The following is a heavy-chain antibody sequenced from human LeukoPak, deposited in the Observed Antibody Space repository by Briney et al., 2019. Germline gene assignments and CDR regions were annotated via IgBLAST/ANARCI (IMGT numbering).Heavy chain of an antibody. CDR3: ATTYDSSGCD. V-gene: IGHV3-7*01. Sequence: GGSLRLSCAASGFTFSSYEMNWVRQAPGKGLEWVANIKQDGSVQYYGDSVRGRFTISRDNAKNSLYLQMNSLRAEDTAVYYCATTYDSSGCDWGQGTLVTVSS. CDR2: IKQDGSVQ. CDR1: GFTFSSYE. D-gene: IGHD3-22*01. J-gene: IGHJ4*02.